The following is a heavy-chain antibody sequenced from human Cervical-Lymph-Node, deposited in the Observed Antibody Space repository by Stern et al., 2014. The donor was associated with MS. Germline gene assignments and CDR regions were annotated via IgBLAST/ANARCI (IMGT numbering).Heavy chain of an antibody. D-gene: IGHD1-1*01. CDR3: ARVLSLATSDS. V-gene: IGHV1-46*01. CDR2: FNPSGGKT. Sequence: VQLVESGAELRKPGASVKISCAASGYTLTTYYMHWVRQAPGQGLEWVALFNPSGGKTTYAQRFQGRVTVTGDTSTSTVYMELTGLRSEDTAVYYCARVLSLATSDSWGQGTLVIVSS. CDR1: GYTLTTYY. J-gene: IGHJ4*02.